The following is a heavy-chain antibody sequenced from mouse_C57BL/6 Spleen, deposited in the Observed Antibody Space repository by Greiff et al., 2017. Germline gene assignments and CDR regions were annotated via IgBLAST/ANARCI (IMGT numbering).Heavy chain of an antibody. Sequence: EVQVVESGGGLVQPGGSMKLSCAASGFTFSDAWMDWVRQSPEKGLEWVAEIRNKANNHATYYAESVKGRFTISRDDSKSSVYLQMNSLRAEDTGIYYCTRDGSLYAMDYWGQGTSVTVSS. CDR2: IRNKANNHAT. CDR1: GFTFSDAW. J-gene: IGHJ4*01. V-gene: IGHV6-6*01. D-gene: IGHD1-1*01. CDR3: TRDGSLYAMDY.